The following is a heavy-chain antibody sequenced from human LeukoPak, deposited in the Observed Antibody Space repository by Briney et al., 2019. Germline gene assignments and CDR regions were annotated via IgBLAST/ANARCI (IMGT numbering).Heavy chain of an antibody. CDR3: AREWGSMVRGVIDY. V-gene: IGHV4-31*03. CDR1: GGSISSGGYY. D-gene: IGHD3-10*01. J-gene: IGHJ4*02. CDR2: ICYSGST. Sequence: PSETLSLTCTVSGGSISSGGYYWSWIRQHPGKGLEWIGYICYSGSTYYNPSLKSRVTISVDTSKNQFSLKLSSVTAADTAVYYCAREWGSMVRGVIDYWGQGTLVTVSS.